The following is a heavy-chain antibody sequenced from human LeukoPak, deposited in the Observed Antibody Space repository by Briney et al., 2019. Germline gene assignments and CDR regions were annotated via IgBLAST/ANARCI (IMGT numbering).Heavy chain of an antibody. CDR2: IYYSGST. J-gene: IGHJ3*02. CDR1: GGSISSSSYY. CDR3: ARGDYDIPEAAFDI. Sequence: ASETLSLTCTVSGGSISSSSYYWGWIRQPPGKGLEWIGSIYYSGSTYYNPSLKSRVTISVDTSKNQFSLTLSSVTAADTAVCYCARGDYDIPEAAFDIRGQGTMVTVSS. D-gene: IGHD4-17*01. V-gene: IGHV4-39*07.